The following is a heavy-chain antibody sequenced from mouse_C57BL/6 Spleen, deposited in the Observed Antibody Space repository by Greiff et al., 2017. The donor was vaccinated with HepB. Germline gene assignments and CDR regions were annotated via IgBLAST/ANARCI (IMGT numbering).Heavy chain of an antibody. CDR3: ARRGGYDVVYAMDY. D-gene: IGHD2-2*01. CDR1: GYTFTSYW. Sequence: QVQLQQPGAELVKPGASVKMSCKASGYTFTSYWITWVKQRPGQGLEWIGDIYPGSGSTNYNEKFKSKATLTVDTSSSTAYMQLSSLTSEDSAVYYCARRGGYDVVYAMDYWGQGTSVTVSS. CDR2: IYPGSGST. V-gene: IGHV1-55*01. J-gene: IGHJ4*01.